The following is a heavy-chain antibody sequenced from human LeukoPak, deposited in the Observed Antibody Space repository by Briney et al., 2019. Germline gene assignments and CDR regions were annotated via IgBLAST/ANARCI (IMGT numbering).Heavy chain of an antibody. V-gene: IGHV4-34*01. CDR1: GGSFSGYY. CDR2: INHSGST. CDR3: ARGPRNSRKRWFDP. D-gene: IGHD4-23*01. Sequence: SETLSLTCAVYGGSFSGYYWSWIRQPPGKGLEWIGEINHSGSTNYNPSHKSRVTISVDTSKNQFSLKLSSVTAADTAVYYCARGPRNSRKRWFDPWGQGTLVTVSS. J-gene: IGHJ5*02.